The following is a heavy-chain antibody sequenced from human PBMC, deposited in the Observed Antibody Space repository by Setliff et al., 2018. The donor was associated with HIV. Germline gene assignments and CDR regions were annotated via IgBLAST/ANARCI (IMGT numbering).Heavy chain of an antibody. Sequence: GGSLRLSCAASGFSFSSYGMHWVRQAPGKGLEWVAVIWYDGSNKYYADFVKGRFTISRDNSKNTLYLQMNSLRAEDTAVYYCARGGFGVVIIERLGVDYWGQGTKVTVSS. CDR1: GFSFSSYG. J-gene: IGHJ4*02. CDR2: IWYDGSNK. D-gene: IGHD3-3*01. V-gene: IGHV3-33*01. CDR3: ARGGFGVVIIERLGVDY.